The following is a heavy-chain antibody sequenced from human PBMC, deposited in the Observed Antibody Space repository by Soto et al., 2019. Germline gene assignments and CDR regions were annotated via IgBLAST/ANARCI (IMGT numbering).Heavy chain of an antibody. CDR3: ISDLPTLSPQWDY. Sequence: PGVSLRLSFVASGFSFSSESMHWVRQAPGKGLEWVGRIRTNGEGGTTEYAAPVKGRFTVSRDDSKNTLYLQMNSLKNEDTAVYVCISDLPTLSPQWDYWGEGSLVTVSS. D-gene: IGHD2-21*01. V-gene: IGHV3-15*07. CDR2: IRTNGEGGTT. CDR1: GFSFSSES. J-gene: IGHJ4*02.